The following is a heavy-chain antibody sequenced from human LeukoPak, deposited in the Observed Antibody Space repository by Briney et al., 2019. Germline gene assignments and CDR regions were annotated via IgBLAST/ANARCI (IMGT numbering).Heavy chain of an antibody. CDR1: GFPFSSRW. Sequence: QSGGSLRLSCTSSGFPFSSRWMHWVRQVPGKGPEWVANIKYDGREKYYADSVKGRFTISRDNSKNTLYLQMNSLRAEDTAVYYCAKKGATTGDFDYWGQGTLVTVSS. CDR3: AKKGATTGDFDY. CDR2: IKYDGREK. V-gene: IGHV3-7*03. D-gene: IGHD1-26*01. J-gene: IGHJ4*02.